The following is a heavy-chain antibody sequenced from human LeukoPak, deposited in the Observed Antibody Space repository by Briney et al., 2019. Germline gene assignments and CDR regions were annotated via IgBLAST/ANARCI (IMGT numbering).Heavy chain of an antibody. CDR2: INGYNANT. CDR1: GYTFTNYD. Sequence: GASVKVSCKASGYTFTNYDINWVRQAPGQQLEALGWINGYNANTKYVQKIQGRVIMTTDTSTSTAYMELTSLRSADTAVYYCASFTPRLTREKFDYWGLGTLVTVSS. CDR3: ASFTPRLTREKFDY. V-gene: IGHV1-18*01. D-gene: IGHD2-2*01. J-gene: IGHJ4*02.